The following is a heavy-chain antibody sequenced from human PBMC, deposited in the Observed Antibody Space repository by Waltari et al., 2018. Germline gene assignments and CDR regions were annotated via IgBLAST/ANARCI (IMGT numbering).Heavy chain of an antibody. J-gene: IGHJ6*02. CDR2: ISSSGSTI. D-gene: IGHD3-3*02. CDR1: GFTFSSYE. V-gene: IGHV3-48*03. Sequence: EVQLVESGGGLVQPGGSLRLSCAASGFTFSSYEMNWVRQAPGKGLEWVSYISSSGSTIYYADSVKGRFTISRDNAKNSLYLQMNSLRAEDTAVYYCARDNHFWRHGMDVWGQGTTVTVSS. CDR3: ARDNHFWRHGMDV.